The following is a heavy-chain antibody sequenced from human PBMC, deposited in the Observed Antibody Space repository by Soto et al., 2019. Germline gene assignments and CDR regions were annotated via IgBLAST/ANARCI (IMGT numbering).Heavy chain of an antibody. CDR1: GFTFDDYA. CDR2: ISWNSGSI. V-gene: IGHV3-9*01. CDR3: AAFTVTTSGHYYYYMDV. Sequence: EVQLVESGGGLVQPGRSLRLSCAASGFTFDDYAMHWVRQAPGKGLEWVSGISWNSGSIGYADSVKGRFTISRDNAKNSLYVEMNSLRAYDTALYYCAAFTVTTSGHYYYYMDVWGKGTTVTVSS. D-gene: IGHD4-17*01. J-gene: IGHJ6*03.